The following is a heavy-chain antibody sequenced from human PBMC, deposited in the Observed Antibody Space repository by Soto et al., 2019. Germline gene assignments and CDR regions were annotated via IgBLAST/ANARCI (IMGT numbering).Heavy chain of an antibody. Sequence: SETLSLTCSVSGGSISSYDWSWIRQPPGKGLEWIGYIYYSGSTNYNPSLKSRVTISVDTSKNQFSLKLSSVTAADTAVYYCARHVNIVVVPAATMGNNWFDPWGQGTLVTVSS. J-gene: IGHJ5*02. CDR2: IYYSGST. V-gene: IGHV4-59*08. CDR1: GGSISSYD. CDR3: ARHVNIVVVPAATMGNNWFDP. D-gene: IGHD2-2*01.